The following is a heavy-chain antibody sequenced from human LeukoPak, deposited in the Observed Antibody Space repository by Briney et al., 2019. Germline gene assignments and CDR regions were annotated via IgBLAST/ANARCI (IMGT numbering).Heavy chain of an antibody. CDR1: GGSISSGSYY. CDR2: IYTSGST. CDR3: ARRYIVVVPAAKVDAFDI. J-gene: IGHJ3*02. Sequence: SETLSLTCTVSGGSISSGSYYWSWIRQPAGKGLEWIGRIYTSGSTNYNPSLKSRVTISVDTSKNQFSLKLSSVTAADTAVYYCARRYIVVVPAAKVDAFDIWGQGTMVTVSS. V-gene: IGHV4-61*02. D-gene: IGHD2-2*01.